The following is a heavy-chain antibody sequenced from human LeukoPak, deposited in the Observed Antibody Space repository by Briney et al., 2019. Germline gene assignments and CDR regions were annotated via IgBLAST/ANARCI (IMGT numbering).Heavy chain of an antibody. V-gene: IGHV3-9*01. Sequence: SLRLSCAASGFTFDDYAMHWVRQAPGKGLEWVSGISWNSGSIGYADSVKGRLTISRDNAKNSLCLQMNSLRAEDTALYYCAKGQNIAVAGNIDYWGQGTLVTVSS. CDR1: GFTFDDYA. CDR3: AKGQNIAVAGNIDY. J-gene: IGHJ4*02. D-gene: IGHD6-19*01. CDR2: ISWNSGSI.